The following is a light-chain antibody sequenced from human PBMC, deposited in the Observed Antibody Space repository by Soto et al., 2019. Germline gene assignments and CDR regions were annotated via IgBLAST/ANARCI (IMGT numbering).Light chain of an antibody. J-gene: IGLJ1*01. CDR3: AAWDDSLNGYV. V-gene: IGLV1-44*01. Sequence: QSVLTQPNSASGAPGQRVTISCSGSSSNIGSNTVNWYQQLPGTAPKLLIYSNNQRPSGVPDRFSGSKSGTSASLAISGLQSEDEADYYCAAWDDSLNGYVFGTGTKVTVL. CDR2: SNN. CDR1: SSNIGSNT.